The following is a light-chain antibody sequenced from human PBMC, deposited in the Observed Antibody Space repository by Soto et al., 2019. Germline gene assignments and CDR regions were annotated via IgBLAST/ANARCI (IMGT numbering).Light chain of an antibody. V-gene: IGKV1-9*01. CDR2: GAS. Sequence: DIQLTHSPSFLSASVGDRVTITCRASQGTSSYLAWFQQKPGRAPKLLIYGASTLQSGVPARFSGSGSGTDFTLTISNLQPEDFATYYCQQYDSYSWTFGQGTKVDIK. J-gene: IGKJ1*01. CDR1: QGTSSY. CDR3: QQYDSYSWT.